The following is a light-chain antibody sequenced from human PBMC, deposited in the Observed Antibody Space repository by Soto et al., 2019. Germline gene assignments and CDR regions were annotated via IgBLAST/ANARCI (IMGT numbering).Light chain of an antibody. Sequence: QSALTQPASVSASPGQSITISCAGTSSDVGGWPHVSWYQQHPGKAPKLVIYEVSNRPSGVSSRFSGSKSGSTASQTISGLQAEDEADYYCSSYTSSSTLVFGGGTQLTVL. CDR3: SSYTSSSTLV. V-gene: IGLV2-14*01. J-gene: IGLJ2*01. CDR2: EVS. CDR1: SSDVGGWPH.